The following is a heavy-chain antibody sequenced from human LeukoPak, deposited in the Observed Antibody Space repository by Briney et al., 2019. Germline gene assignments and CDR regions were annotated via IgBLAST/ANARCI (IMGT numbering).Heavy chain of an antibody. J-gene: IGHJ4*02. Sequence: SETLSLTCTVSGGSINNYYWTWIRQPPGKGLECIGYVYYTGSTYYNPSLKSRVTISVDTSKNQFSLKLSSVTAADTAVYYCARVDPDSSSTLEVFDYWGQGTLVTVSS. CDR2: VYYTGST. V-gene: IGHV4-59*01. CDR3: ARVDPDSSSTLEVFDY. D-gene: IGHD6-6*01. CDR1: GGSINNYY.